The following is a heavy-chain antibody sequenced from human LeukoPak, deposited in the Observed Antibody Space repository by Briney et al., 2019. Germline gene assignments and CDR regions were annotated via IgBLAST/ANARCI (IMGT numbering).Heavy chain of an antibody. CDR3: ARADSGSYYLDY. Sequence: ASVKVSCKASGCTFTGYYMHWVRQAPGQGLEWMGWINPNSGGTNYAQKFQGRVTMTRDTSISTAYMELSRLRSDDTAVYYCARADSGSYYLDYWGQGTLVTVSS. CDR2: INPNSGGT. D-gene: IGHD1-26*01. J-gene: IGHJ4*02. CDR1: GCTFTGYY. V-gene: IGHV1-2*02.